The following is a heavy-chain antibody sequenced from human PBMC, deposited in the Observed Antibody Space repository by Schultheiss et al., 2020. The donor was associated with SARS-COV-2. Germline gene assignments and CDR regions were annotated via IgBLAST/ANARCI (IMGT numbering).Heavy chain of an antibody. V-gene: IGHV4-39*07. CDR3: ARGRTPSAFDI. CDR1: GGSISSSSYY. CDR2: INHSGST. J-gene: IGHJ3*02. Sequence: SQTLSLTCTVSGGSISSSSYYWSWIRQPPGKGLEWIGEINHSGSTNYNPSLKSRVTISVDTSKNQFSLKLSSVTAADTAVYYCARGRTPSAFDIWGQGTMVTVSS.